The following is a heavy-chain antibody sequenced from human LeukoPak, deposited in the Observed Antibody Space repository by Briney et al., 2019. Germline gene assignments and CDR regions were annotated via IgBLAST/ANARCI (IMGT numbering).Heavy chain of an antibody. Sequence: GGSLRLSCAVSGFTFSTYAMSWVRQAPGNGLEWVSGISDSGDIPYYADSVKGRFTISRDNSKNTLYLQVNSLRPEDTAVYYCAKDRAGYSGARGFDYWGQGTLVTVSS. J-gene: IGHJ4*02. CDR3: AKDRAGYSGARGFDY. CDR2: ISDSGDIP. D-gene: IGHD5-12*01. V-gene: IGHV3-23*01. CDR1: GFTFSTYA.